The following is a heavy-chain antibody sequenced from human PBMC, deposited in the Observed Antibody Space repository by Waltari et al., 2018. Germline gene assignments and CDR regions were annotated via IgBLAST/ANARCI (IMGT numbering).Heavy chain of an antibody. Sequence: QVQLQESGPGLLNPSETLSLTCSVSGGSVSGDYWSWIRHPPGKGREFIAYMAHSGALIKNPSLKSRVTISLDTSKNQFSLNLDSVTAADTAVYYCARQIGGRLLWDYWGQGTLVVVSS. D-gene: IGHD2-21*02. J-gene: IGHJ4*02. CDR1: GGSVSGDY. V-gene: IGHV4-59*02. CDR2: MAHSGAL. CDR3: ARQIGGRLLWDY.